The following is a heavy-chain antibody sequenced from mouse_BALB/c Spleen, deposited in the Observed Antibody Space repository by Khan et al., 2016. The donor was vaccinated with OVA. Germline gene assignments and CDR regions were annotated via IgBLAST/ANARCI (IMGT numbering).Heavy chain of an antibody. J-gene: IGHJ2*01. Sequence: VQLKESGPGLVKPSQSLSLTCTVTGYSITSDYAWNWIRQFPGNKLEWMGFISYSGNTNYNPSLQSRISITRDTSKNQFFLQLNSVTTEDTARYYCARVYGGDFDYGGEGTTLTVSS. CDR1: GYSITSDYA. V-gene: IGHV3-2*02. D-gene: IGHD1-1*01. CDR3: ARVYGGDFDY. CDR2: ISYSGNT.